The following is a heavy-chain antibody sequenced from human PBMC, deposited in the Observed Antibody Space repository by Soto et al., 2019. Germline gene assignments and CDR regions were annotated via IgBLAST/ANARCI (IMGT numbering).Heavy chain of an antibody. Sequence: EVQLLESGGGLVQPGGSLRLSCAASGFTFSSYAMSWVRQAPGKGLEWVSAISGSGGSTYYADSVKGRFTISRDNSNNTLYLQMNSLRAEDTAVYYCAKASYYYDSSGYYTPAEYFQHWGQGTLVTVSS. CDR3: AKASYYYDSSGYYTPAEYFQH. CDR2: ISGSGGST. D-gene: IGHD3-22*01. V-gene: IGHV3-23*01. J-gene: IGHJ1*01. CDR1: GFTFSSYA.